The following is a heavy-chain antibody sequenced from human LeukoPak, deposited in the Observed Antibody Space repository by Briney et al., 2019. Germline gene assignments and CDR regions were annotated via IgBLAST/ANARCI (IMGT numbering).Heavy chain of an antibody. D-gene: IGHD3-16*01. V-gene: IGHV3-7*03. CDR2: INHNGNVN. CDR3: AGGGGLDV. Sequence: GGSLGLSCAASGFTFSSYWMSWARQAPGKGLEWVASINHNGNVNYYVDSVKGRFTISRDNAKNSLYLQMSNLRAEDTAVYFCAGGGGLDVWGQGATVTVSS. J-gene: IGHJ6*02. CDR1: GFTFSSYW.